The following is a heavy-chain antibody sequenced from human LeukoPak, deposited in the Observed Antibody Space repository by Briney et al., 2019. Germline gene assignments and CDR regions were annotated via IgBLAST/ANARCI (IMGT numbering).Heavy chain of an antibody. J-gene: IGHJ4*02. Sequence: GGSLRLSCTASGFTFGDYAMSWARQAPGKGLEWVGFIRSKAYGGTTEYAASVKGRFTISRDDSKSIAYLQMNSLKTEDTAVYYCTRDPYGDYRFDYWGQGTLVTVSS. V-gene: IGHV3-49*04. CDR1: GFTFGDYA. CDR3: TRDPYGDYRFDY. D-gene: IGHD4-17*01. CDR2: IRSKAYGGTT.